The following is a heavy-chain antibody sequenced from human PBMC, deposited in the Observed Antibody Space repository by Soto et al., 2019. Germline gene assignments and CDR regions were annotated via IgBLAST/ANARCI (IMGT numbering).Heavy chain of an antibody. CDR2: INHSGST. D-gene: IGHD2-15*01. CDR3: ARGIVVVVAATPAYFDY. CDR1: GGSFSGYY. V-gene: IGHV4-34*01. Sequence: QVQLQQWGAGLLKPSETLSLTCAVYGGSFSGYYWSWIRQPPGKGLEWLGEINHSGSTNYNPTHKRRVTISVDTSKNQSSLKLRSVPAADTAVYYCARGIVVVVAATPAYFDYWGQGTLVTFSS. J-gene: IGHJ4*02.